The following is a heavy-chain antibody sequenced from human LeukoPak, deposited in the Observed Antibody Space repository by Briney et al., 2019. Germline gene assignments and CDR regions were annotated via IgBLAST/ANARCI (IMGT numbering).Heavy chain of an antibody. CDR1: GYSIISGYY. D-gene: IGHD3-10*01. J-gene: IGHJ6*03. CDR2: IYHSGKN. CDR3: AREIVGGVSGSYPRHYYYYMDV. Sequence: SETLSLTCSVSGYSIISGYYWGWIRQPPGNGLEWIGNIYHSGKNIYNPSLKSRLTISVDTSKNQFSLTLTSVTAADTAVYYCAREIVGGVSGSYPRHYYYYMDVWGKGTTVTISS. V-gene: IGHV4-38-2*02.